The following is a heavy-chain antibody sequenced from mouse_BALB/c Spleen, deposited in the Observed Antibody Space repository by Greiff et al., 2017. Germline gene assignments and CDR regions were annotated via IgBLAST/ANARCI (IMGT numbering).Heavy chain of an antibody. CDR3: TRDRDGYYDAMDY. CDR2: ISSGGSYT. V-gene: IGHV5-6-4*01. CDR1: GFTFSSYT. Sequence: EVQRVESGGGLVKPGGSLKLSCAASGFTFSSYTMSWVRQTPEKRLEWVATISSGGSYTYYPDSVKGRFTISRDNAKNTLYLQMSSLKSEDTAMYYCTRDRDGYYDAMDYWGQGTSVTVSS. D-gene: IGHD2-3*01. J-gene: IGHJ4*01.